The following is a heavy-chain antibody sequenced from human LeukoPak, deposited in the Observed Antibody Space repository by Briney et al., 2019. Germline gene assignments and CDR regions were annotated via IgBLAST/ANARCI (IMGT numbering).Heavy chain of an antibody. D-gene: IGHD4-17*01. CDR3: TTDPYGDYVPWYFDY. V-gene: IGHV3-23*01. CDR1: GFTFSSYW. CDR2: ISGSGGST. J-gene: IGHJ4*02. Sequence: GGSLRLSCAASGFTFSSYWMTWVRQAPGKGLEWVSAISGSGGSTYYADSVKGRFSISRDSSKNILYLQMNSLKTEDTAVYYCTTDPYGDYVPWYFDYWGQGTLVTVSS.